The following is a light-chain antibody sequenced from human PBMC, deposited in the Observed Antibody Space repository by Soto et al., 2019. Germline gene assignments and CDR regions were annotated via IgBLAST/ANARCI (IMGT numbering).Light chain of an antibody. J-gene: IGKJ1*01. CDR3: QQYGSSPT. CDR2: AAS. V-gene: IGKV3-20*01. Sequence: EVVLTQSPGTLSLSPGEGATLSCRASQSVSSTYLAWYQQKPGQAPRLLIYAASSRATGIPDRFSGSGSGTDFTLTISRLEPEDFAVYYCQQYGSSPTFGQGTKVDIK. CDR1: QSVSSTY.